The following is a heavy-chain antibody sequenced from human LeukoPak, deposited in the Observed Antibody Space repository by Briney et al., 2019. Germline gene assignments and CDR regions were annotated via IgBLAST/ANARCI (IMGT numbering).Heavy chain of an antibody. V-gene: IGHV3-21*01. J-gene: IGHJ6*03. D-gene: IGHD3-3*01. Sequence: GGSLRLSCAASGFTLSSYSMNWVRQAPGKGLEWVSSISTSSSYIYYADSVKGRFTISRDNAKNSLYLQINSLRAEDTAVYYCARDHGYYDFWSGYYYYYMDVWGKGTTVTVSS. CDR1: GFTLSSYS. CDR2: ISTSSSYI. CDR3: ARDHGYYDFWSGYYYYYMDV.